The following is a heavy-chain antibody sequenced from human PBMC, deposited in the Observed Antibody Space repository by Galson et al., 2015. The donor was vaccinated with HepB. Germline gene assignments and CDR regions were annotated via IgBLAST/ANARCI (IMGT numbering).Heavy chain of an antibody. J-gene: IGHJ5*02. V-gene: IGHV1-2*02. Sequence: SVKVSRKASGYTFTGYYMHWVRQAPGQGLEWMGWINPNSGGTNYAQKFQGRVTMTRDTSISTAYMELSRLRSDDTAVYYCARVGGHPAVGFDPWGQGTLVTVSS. CDR2: INPNSGGT. CDR3: ARVGGHPAVGFDP. D-gene: IGHD2-2*01. CDR1: GYTFTGYY.